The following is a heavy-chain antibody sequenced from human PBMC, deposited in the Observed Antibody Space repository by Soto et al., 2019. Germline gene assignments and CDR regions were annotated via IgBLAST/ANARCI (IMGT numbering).Heavy chain of an antibody. CDR2: ISWNSGSI. V-gene: IGHV3-9*01. Sequence: EVQLVESGGGLVQPGRSLRLSCAASGFTFDDYAMHWVRQAPGKGLEWVSGISWNSGSIGYADSVKGRFTISRDNAKNSLYLQMNSLRAEDTAVYYCARDIGGYCSGGSCYVAFDYWGQGTLVTVSS. CDR1: GFTFDDYA. J-gene: IGHJ4*02. D-gene: IGHD2-15*01. CDR3: ARDIGGYCSGGSCYVAFDY.